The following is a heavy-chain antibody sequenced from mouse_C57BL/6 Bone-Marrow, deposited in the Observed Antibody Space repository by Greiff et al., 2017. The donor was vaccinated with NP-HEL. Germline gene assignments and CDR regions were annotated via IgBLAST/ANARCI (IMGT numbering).Heavy chain of an antibody. J-gene: IGHJ1*03. CDR3: ARSAPYYYGSSYWYFDV. CDR1: GYSITSDY. D-gene: IGHD1-1*01. Sequence: EVQLQESGPGLAKPSQTLSLTCSVTGYSITSDYWNWIRKFPGNKLEYMGYISYSGSTYYNPSLKSRISITRDTSKNQYYLQLNSVTTEDTATYYCARSAPYYYGSSYWYFDVWGTGTTVTVSS. CDR2: ISYSGST. V-gene: IGHV3-8*01.